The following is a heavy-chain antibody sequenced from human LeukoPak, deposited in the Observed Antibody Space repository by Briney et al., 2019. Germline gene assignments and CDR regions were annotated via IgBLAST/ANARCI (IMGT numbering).Heavy chain of an antibody. Sequence: TGASLRLSCAASGCGLSNYWMSWVRQAPGKGLEWVANINQDRSDKYYVDSVMGRFTISKDNAKNSVYLQMNRLRPEDTAIYYCAWYGVTHGLDVWGQGTTVTVSS. J-gene: IGHJ6*02. CDR2: INQDRSDK. V-gene: IGHV3-7*01. CDR1: GCGLSNYW. D-gene: IGHD3-10*01. CDR3: AWYGVTHGLDV.